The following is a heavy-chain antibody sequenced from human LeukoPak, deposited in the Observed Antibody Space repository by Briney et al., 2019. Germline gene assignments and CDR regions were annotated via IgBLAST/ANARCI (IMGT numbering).Heavy chain of an antibody. D-gene: IGHD1-26*01. V-gene: IGHV1-8*02. CDR3: ATGPYSGSYLFDY. CDR1: GGTFSSYA. CDR2: MNPNSGNT. Sequence: ASVKVSCKASGGTFSSYAINWVRQATGQGLEWMGWMNPNSGNTGYAQKFQGRVTMTRNTSISTAYMELSSLRSEDTAVYYCATGPYSGSYLFDYWGQGTLVTVSS. J-gene: IGHJ4*02.